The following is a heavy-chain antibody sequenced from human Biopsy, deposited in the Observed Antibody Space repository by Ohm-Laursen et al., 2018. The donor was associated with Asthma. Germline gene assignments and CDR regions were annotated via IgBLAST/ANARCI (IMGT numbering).Heavy chain of an antibody. V-gene: IGHV3-48*02. J-gene: IGHJ6*02. CDR1: GFVFRSHA. Sequence: SLRLSCAASGFVFRSHAMHWVRQAPGKGLEWVSYISSSSTIYYADSVKGRFTISRDNAKNSLYLQMNSLRDEDTAVYYCARMITIFGVVSRGMDVWGQGTTVTVSS. CDR2: ISSSSTI. D-gene: IGHD3-3*01. CDR3: ARMITIFGVVSRGMDV.